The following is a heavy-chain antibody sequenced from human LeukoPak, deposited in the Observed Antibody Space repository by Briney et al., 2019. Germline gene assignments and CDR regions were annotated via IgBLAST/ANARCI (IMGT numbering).Heavy chain of an antibody. CDR2: INHSGST. J-gene: IGHJ4*02. CDR3: ARLTGYCSSTSCFLFDY. CDR1: GGSFSGYY. Sequence: SETLSLTCAVYGGSFSGYYWSWIRQPPGKGLEWIGEINHSGSTNYNPSLKSRVTISVDTSKSQFSLTLSSVTAADTAVYYCARLTGYCSSTSCFLFDYWGQGTLVTVSS. D-gene: IGHD2-2*01. V-gene: IGHV4-34*01.